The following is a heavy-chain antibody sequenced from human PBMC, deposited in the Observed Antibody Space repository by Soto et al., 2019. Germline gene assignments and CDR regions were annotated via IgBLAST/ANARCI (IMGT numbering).Heavy chain of an antibody. Sequence: EVQLVESGGGLVQPGGSLRLSCAASGFTFSDYYMDWVRQVPGKGLEWIGRTRKKANSYATEYVAYVKGRFSISRDDSKDSMYLQMNRLQTADTAVYYCDRETGGSYDYWGQGALVTGSS. J-gene: IGHJ4*02. CDR2: TRKKANSYAT. CDR3: DRETGGSYDY. D-gene: IGHD1-26*01. V-gene: IGHV3-72*01. CDR1: GFTFSDYY.